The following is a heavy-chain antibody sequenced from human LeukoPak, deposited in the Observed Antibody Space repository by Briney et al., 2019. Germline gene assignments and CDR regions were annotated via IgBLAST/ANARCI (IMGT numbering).Heavy chain of an antibody. CDR3: ARDRITGTTVGAFDI. J-gene: IGHJ3*02. V-gene: IGHV4-30-2*01. Sequence: SQTLSLTCAVSGGSISSGGYSWSWIRQPPGKGLEWIGYIYHSGSTHYNPSLKSRVTISVDRSKNQPSLKLSSVTAADTAVYYCARDRITGTTVGAFDIWGQGTMVTVSS. D-gene: IGHD1-7*01. CDR2: IYHSGST. CDR1: GGSISSGGYS.